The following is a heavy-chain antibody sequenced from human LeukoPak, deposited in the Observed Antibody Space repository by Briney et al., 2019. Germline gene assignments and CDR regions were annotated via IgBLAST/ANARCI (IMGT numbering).Heavy chain of an antibody. J-gene: IGHJ6*02. V-gene: IGHV3-53*01. CDR2: IYSGGST. Sequence: GASLRLSCAASGFTVGSNYMSWVRQAPGKGLEWVSVIYSGGSTYYADSVKGRFTISRDNSKNTLYLQMNSLRAEDTAVYYCAREGYYYYYGMDVWGQGTTVTVSS. CDR3: AREGYYYYYGMDV. CDR1: GFTVGSNY.